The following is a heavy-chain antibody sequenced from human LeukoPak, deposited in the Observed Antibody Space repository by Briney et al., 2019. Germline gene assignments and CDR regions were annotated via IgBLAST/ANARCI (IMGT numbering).Heavy chain of an antibody. J-gene: IGHJ5*02. Sequence: GGSLRLSCAASGFTFDDYGMSWVRQAPGKGLEWVSGINWNGGSTGYADSAKGRFTISRDYAKNSLYLQMNSLRAEDTALYHCARDEGYCSSTSCPTNWFDPWGQGTLVTVSS. CDR1: GFTFDDYG. CDR2: INWNGGST. CDR3: ARDEGYCSSTSCPTNWFDP. D-gene: IGHD2-2*01. V-gene: IGHV3-20*01.